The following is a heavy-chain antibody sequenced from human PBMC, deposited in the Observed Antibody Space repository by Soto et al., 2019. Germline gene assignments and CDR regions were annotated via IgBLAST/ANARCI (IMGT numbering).Heavy chain of an antibody. Sequence: QVQLQESGPGLVKPSQTLSLTCTVSGGSISSGGYYWSWIRQHPGKGLEWIGYIYYSGSTYYNPSLKSRVTISVDTSKNQFSLKLSSVTAAHTAAYYCARVVLLEWLLLGWFDPWGQGTLVTVSS. CDR1: GGSISSGGYY. D-gene: IGHD3-3*01. V-gene: IGHV4-31*03. CDR2: IYYSGST. CDR3: ARVVLLEWLLLGWFDP. J-gene: IGHJ5*02.